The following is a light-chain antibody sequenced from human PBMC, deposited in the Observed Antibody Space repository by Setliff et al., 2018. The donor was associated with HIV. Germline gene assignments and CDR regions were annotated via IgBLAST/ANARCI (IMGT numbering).Light chain of an antibody. J-gene: IGLJ1*01. CDR2: GGN. V-gene: IGLV2-23*01. Sequence: QSALTQPASVSGSPGQSITISCTGTSSDVGSYNLVSWYQQRPGKAPKLIIYGGNKRPSGVSTRFSGSKSGNTASLTISGLQAEDEADYYCCSFAGSSTSVFGTGTKVTVL. CDR1: SSDVGSYNL. CDR3: CSFAGSSTSV.